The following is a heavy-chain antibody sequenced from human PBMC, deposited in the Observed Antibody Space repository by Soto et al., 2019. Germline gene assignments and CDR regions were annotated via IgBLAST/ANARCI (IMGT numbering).Heavy chain of an antibody. CDR1: GYSFTRYG. D-gene: IGHD3-16*01. V-gene: IGHV1-18*01. CDR3: AMVDVYVTPSPQDV. Sequence: QVQLVQSGAEVKNPGASVKVSCKASGYSFTRYGIGWARQAPGQGLEWMGWINAYNGNTNYAQNLQGRLTLTTDTPTTTAYMELRSLRSNDTAIYYCAMVDVYVTPSPQDVWGQATTVTVSS. CDR2: INAYNGNT. J-gene: IGHJ6*02.